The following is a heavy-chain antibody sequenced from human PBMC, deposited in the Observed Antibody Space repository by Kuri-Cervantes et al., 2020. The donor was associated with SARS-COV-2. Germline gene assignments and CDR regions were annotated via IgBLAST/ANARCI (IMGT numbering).Heavy chain of an antibody. V-gene: IGHV1-8*02. CDR2: VKTNSGNT. J-gene: IGHJ4*02. D-gene: IGHD2-21*01. CDR3: YCAPKEGFDS. CDR1: GYTFTGYY. Sequence: ASVKVSCKASGYTFTGYYIHWVRQATGQGLEWMGMVKTNSGNTLYAQIFQGRVTMTRDTSTSTVYLELSSLTSEDTAIYYCYCAPKEGFDSWGQGTLVTVSS.